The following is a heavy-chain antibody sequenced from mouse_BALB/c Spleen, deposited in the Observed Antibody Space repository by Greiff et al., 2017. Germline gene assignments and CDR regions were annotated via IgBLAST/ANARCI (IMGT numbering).Heavy chain of an antibody. V-gene: IGHV1S132*01. Sequence: QVQLKESGAELVKPGASVKLSCKTSGYTFTSYWIQWVKQRPGQGLGWIGEIFPGTGTTYYNEKFKGKATLTIDTSSSTAYMQLSSLTSEESAVYYCARTDYYAMDYWGQGTTVTVSS. CDR2: IFPGTGTT. CDR3: ARTDYYAMDY. J-gene: IGHJ4*01. CDR1: GYTFTSYW.